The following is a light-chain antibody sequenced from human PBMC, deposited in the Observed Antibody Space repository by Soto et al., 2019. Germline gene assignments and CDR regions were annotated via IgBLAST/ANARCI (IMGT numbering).Light chain of an antibody. J-gene: IGLJ2*01. CDR2: GNS. Sequence: QAVVTQPPLVSGAPGQRVTISCTGSSSNIGAGYDVHWYQQLPGTAPKLLIYGNSNRPSGVPDRFSGSKSGTSASLAITGLQAEDEADYYCQSYDSSLSVVVFGGGTKLTVL. V-gene: IGLV1-40*01. CDR1: SSNIGAGYD. CDR3: QSYDSSLSVVV.